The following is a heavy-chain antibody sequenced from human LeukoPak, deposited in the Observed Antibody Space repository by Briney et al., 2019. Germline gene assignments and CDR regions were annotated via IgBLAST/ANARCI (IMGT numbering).Heavy chain of an antibody. CDR1: GYTFTSYG. CDR2: ISAYNGNT. Sequence: ASVKVSCKASGYTFTSYGISWVRQAPGQGLEWMGWISAYNGNTNYAQKLQGRVTMTTDTSTSTAYMELRSLRSDDTAVYYCAKDARYSSSWSNDAFDIWGQGTMVTVSS. V-gene: IGHV1-18*01. J-gene: IGHJ3*02. D-gene: IGHD6-13*01. CDR3: AKDARYSSSWSNDAFDI.